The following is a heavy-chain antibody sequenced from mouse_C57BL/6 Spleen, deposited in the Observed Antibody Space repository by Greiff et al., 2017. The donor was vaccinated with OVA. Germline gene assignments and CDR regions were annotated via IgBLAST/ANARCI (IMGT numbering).Heavy chain of an antibody. Sequence: QVQLKQSGAELVKPGASVKISCKASGYAFSSYWMNWVKQRPGKGLEWIGQIYPGDGDTNYNGKFKGKATLTADKSSSTAYMQRSSLTSEDSAVYFCARWGSSAMDYWGQGTSVTVSS. D-gene: IGHD1-3*01. CDR2: IYPGDGDT. V-gene: IGHV1-80*01. CDR3: ARWGSSAMDY. J-gene: IGHJ4*01. CDR1: GYAFSSYW.